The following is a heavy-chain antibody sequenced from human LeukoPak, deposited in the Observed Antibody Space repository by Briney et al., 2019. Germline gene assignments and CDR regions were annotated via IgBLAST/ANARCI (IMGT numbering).Heavy chain of an antibody. D-gene: IGHD3-9*01. CDR1: GYAFSAYY. CDR2: LNPQTGDT. CDR3: ARGSRYHDWLSPLDS. J-gene: IGHJ4*02. V-gene: IGHV1-2*02. Sequence: GASVKVSCKASGYAFSAYYMHWVRQAPGQGLEWMGCLNPQTGDTHFAQKFQGRVTFTRGTSISTAYMAMSRLRSDGTAVFYCARGSRYHDWLSPLDSWGQGTLVTVSS.